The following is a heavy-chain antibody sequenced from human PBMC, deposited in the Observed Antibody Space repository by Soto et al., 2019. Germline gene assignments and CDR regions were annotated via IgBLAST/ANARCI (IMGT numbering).Heavy chain of an antibody. J-gene: IGHJ4*02. Sequence: PGGSLILSCSSSGLPVSGHYMTLRRQAPGEGLEWVAVMSPGENSQYYADSVKGRFTISRDTSKSTLYLQMTSLRPEDTAVYYCASGAAFYYDTSRYWGQGTRVTVSS. D-gene: IGHD3-22*01. CDR1: GLPVSGHY. CDR2: MSPGENSQ. CDR3: ASGAAFYYDTSRY. V-gene: IGHV3-30-3*01.